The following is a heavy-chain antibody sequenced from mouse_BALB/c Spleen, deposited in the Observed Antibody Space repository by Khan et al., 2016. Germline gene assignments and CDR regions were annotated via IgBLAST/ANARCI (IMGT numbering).Heavy chain of an antibody. D-gene: IGHD1-1*01. J-gene: IGHJ3*01. V-gene: IGHV9-3-1*01. CDR2: INTYTGEP. CDR1: GYTFTNYG. Sequence: QIQLVQSGPELKKPGETVKISCKASGYTFTNYGMNWVKQAPGKGLKWMGWINTYTGEPTYADDFKGRFAFSLETSASTAYLQINNLKNEDTATXFCARDFGSSYGGFAYWGQGTLVTVSA. CDR3: ARDFGSSYGGFAY.